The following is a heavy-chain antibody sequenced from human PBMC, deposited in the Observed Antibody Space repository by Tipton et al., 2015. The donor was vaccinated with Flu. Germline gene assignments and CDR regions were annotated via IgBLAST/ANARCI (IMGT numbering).Heavy chain of an antibody. CDR1: GGSFSGYY. CDR2: INHSGST. V-gene: IGHV4-34*01. Sequence: TLSLTCAVYGGSFSGYYWSWIRQRPGKGLEWIGEINHSGSTNYNPSLKSRVTISVDTSKNQCSLKLSSVTAAYTAVYYCARQSTGRGLEYWGQGTLVTVSS. CDR3: ARQSTGRGLEY. J-gene: IGHJ4*02. D-gene: IGHD5/OR15-5a*01.